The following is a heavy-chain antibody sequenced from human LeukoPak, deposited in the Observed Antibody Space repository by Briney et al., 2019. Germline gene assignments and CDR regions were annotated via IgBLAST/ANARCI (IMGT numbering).Heavy chain of an antibody. CDR1: GGSISSSSYY. Sequence: MTSETLSLTCTVSGGSISSSSYYWGWIRQPPGRGLEWIGSIYYSGSTYYNPSLKSRVTISVDTSKNQFSLKLSSVTAADTAVYYCARGVVRVVVTARPVSWFDPWGQGTLVTVSS. CDR2: IYYSGST. D-gene: IGHD2-21*02. CDR3: ARGVVRVVVTARPVSWFDP. J-gene: IGHJ5*02. V-gene: IGHV4-39*07.